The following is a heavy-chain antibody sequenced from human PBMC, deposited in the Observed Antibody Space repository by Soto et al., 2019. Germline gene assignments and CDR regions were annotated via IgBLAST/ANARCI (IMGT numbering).Heavy chain of an antibody. J-gene: IGHJ6*02. Sequence: QVQLVESGGGVVQPGRSLRLSCAASGFTFSSYAMHWVRQAPGKGLEWVAVISYDGSNKYYADSVKGRFTISRDNSKNXPYLQMNSLRAEDTAVYYCAREAGAARRYYYYGMDVWGQGTTVTVSS. CDR3: AREAGAARRYYYYGMDV. D-gene: IGHD1-26*01. V-gene: IGHV3-30-3*01. CDR1: GFTFSSYA. CDR2: ISYDGSNK.